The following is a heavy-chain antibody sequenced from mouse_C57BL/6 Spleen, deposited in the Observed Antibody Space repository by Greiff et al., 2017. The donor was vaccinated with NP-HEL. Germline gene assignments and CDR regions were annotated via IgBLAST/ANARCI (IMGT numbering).Heavy chain of an antibody. J-gene: IGHJ4*01. Sequence: VQLQESGAELVRPGTSVKVSCKASGYAFTNYLIEWVKQRPGQGLEWIGVINPGSGGTNYNEKFKGKATLTADKSSSTAYMQLSSLTSEDSAVYFCARRDYGSSHYYAMDYWGQGTSVTVSS. CDR1: GYAFTNYL. D-gene: IGHD1-1*01. V-gene: IGHV1-54*01. CDR2: INPGSGGT. CDR3: ARRDYGSSHYYAMDY.